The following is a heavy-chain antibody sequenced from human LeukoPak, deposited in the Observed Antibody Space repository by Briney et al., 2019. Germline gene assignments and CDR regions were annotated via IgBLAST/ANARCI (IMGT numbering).Heavy chain of an antibody. CDR3: ASNYDSSGYYYGY. J-gene: IGHJ4*02. V-gene: IGHV4-59*01. D-gene: IGHD3-22*01. CDR2: IYYSGST. CDR1: GGSISSYY. Sequence: SETLSLTCTVSGGSISSYYWSWIRQPPGKGLEWLGYIYYSGSTNYNPSLKSRVTISVDTSKNQFSLKLSSVTAADTAVYCCASNYDSSGYYYGYWGQGTLVTVSS.